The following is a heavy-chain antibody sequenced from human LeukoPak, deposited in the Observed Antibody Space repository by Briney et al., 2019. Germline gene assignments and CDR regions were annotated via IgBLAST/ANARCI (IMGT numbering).Heavy chain of an antibody. J-gene: IGHJ4*02. CDR2: IYYSGST. D-gene: IGHD3-3*01. Sequence: SETLSLTCTCYGGSISSYYSRWVRQPQGKGLEGVGCIYYSGSTNYNPSLKCRVTISVDTSKNQFSLKLSSVTAADTAVYYCARGTAEFWSGYYTVDYWGQGTLVTVYS. V-gene: IGHV4-59*13. CDR3: ARGTAEFWSGYYTVDY. CDR1: GGSISSYY.